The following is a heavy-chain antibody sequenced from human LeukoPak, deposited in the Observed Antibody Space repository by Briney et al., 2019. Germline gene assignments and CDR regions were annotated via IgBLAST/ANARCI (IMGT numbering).Heavy chain of an antibody. CDR3: ARVGYYDSSGYYSHYYGMDV. D-gene: IGHD3-22*01. Sequence: GGSLRLSCAASGFTFSSYSMNWVRQAPGKGLEWVSSISSSSSYIYYADSVKGRFTISRDNAKNSLYLQMNSLRAEDTAVYYCARVGYYDSSGYYSHYYGMDVWGQGTTVTVSS. J-gene: IGHJ6*02. V-gene: IGHV3-21*01. CDR2: ISSSSSYI. CDR1: GFTFSSYS.